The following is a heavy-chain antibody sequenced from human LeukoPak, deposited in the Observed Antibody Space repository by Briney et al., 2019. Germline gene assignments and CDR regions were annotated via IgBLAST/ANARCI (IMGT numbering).Heavy chain of an antibody. CDR2: IYYSGST. Sequence: PSQTLSLTCSVSGVSISSGDYYWSWIRQPPGKGLEWIGYIYYSGSTYYNPSLKSRVTISVDTSKNQFSLKLSSVTAADTAVYYCARSLNYQNFDYWGQGTLVTVSS. CDR1: GVSISSGDYY. CDR3: ARSLNYQNFDY. V-gene: IGHV4-30-4*01. D-gene: IGHD1-7*01. J-gene: IGHJ4*02.